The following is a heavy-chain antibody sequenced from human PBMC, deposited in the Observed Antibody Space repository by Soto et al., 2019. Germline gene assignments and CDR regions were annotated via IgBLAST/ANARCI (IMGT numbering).Heavy chain of an antibody. Sequence: DSVKVSCKASGYTFSSNSIHWVRQAPGQGLEWMGWITPFNGDTSYAQKFQGRVTMTTDTSTSTVFMELRSLRFDGTAVYYCARVIVVVGANIDSWGQGTLVTVCS. CDR3: ARVIVVVGANIDS. J-gene: IGHJ4*02. CDR1: GYTFSSNS. CDR2: ITPFNGDT. D-gene: IGHD2-15*01. V-gene: IGHV1-18*04.